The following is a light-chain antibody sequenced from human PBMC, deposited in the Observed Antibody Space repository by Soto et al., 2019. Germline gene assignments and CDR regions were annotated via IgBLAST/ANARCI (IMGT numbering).Light chain of an antibody. CDR3: QQYGTSHT. V-gene: IGKV3-20*01. J-gene: IGKJ5*01. CDR1: QSVSNNY. Sequence: EIVLTQSPGTLSLSPGERATLSCRASQSVSNNYLAWYQQKPGQAPRLLIYGASRRATGIPDRFSGSGSGTDFTLTVSRLELGDFAVYYCQQYGTSHTFGQGTRLEIK. CDR2: GAS.